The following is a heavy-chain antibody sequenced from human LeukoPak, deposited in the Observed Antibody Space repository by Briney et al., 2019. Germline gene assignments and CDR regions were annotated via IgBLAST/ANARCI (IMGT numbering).Heavy chain of an antibody. CDR3: ARATYYYGSGSNYGNWFDP. CDR2: IYYSGST. V-gene: IGHV4-59*08. Sequence: PSETLSLTCTVSGGSISSHYWSWIRRPPGKGLEWIGYIYYSGSTNYNPSLKSRVTISVDTSKNQFSLKLSSVTAADTAVYYCARATYYYGSGSNYGNWFDPWGQGTLVTVSS. D-gene: IGHD3-10*01. CDR1: GGSISSHY. J-gene: IGHJ5*02.